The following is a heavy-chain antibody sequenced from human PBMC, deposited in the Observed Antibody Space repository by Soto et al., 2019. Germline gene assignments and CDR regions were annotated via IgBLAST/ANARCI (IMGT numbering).Heavy chain of an antibody. CDR3: AKDRGSGSYYGSDY. D-gene: IGHD1-26*01. CDR1: GFTFSSYG. Sequence: QVQLVESGGGVVQPGRSLRLSCAASGFTFSSYGMHWVRQAPGKGLEWVAVISYDGSNKYYADSVKGRFTIYRDNSKNTQYLQMNSLRAEDTAVYYCAKDRGSGSYYGSDYWGQGTLVTVSS. CDR2: ISYDGSNK. V-gene: IGHV3-30*18. J-gene: IGHJ4*02.